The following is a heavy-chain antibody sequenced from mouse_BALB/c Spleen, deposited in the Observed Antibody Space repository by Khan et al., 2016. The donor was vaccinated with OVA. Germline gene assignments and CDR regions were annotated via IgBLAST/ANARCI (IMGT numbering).Heavy chain of an antibody. J-gene: IGHJ4*01. CDR1: GYTFTSFW. Sequence: DLVMPGAAVTLSCKASGYTFTSFWLNWIKQRPGQGLEWLGRIAPGSGSTSYNGVFKGKATLTVDASSSTAYIQLSSLSSEDSAVYFCARSHYYGSGLYAMDYWGQGTSVTVSS. CDR2: IAPGSGST. CDR3: ARSHYYGSGLYAMDY. V-gene: IGHV1S41*01. D-gene: IGHD1-1*01.